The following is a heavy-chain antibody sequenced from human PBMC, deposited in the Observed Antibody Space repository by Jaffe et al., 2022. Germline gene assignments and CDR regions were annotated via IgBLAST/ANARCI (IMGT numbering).Heavy chain of an antibody. V-gene: IGHV4-61*02. Sequence: QVHLRESGPGLVKPSQTLSLTCTVSGGSISSSSYYWTWIRQPAGKGLEWIGRIYSSGSTNYNPSLKSRVTMSVDTSNNQFSLRLSSVTAADTAVYYCARGVGHVSLIRGTIDYWGQGTLVTVSS. CDR3: ARGVGHVSLIRGTIDY. D-gene: IGHD3-10*01. CDR1: GGSISSSSYY. J-gene: IGHJ4*02. CDR2: IYSSGST.